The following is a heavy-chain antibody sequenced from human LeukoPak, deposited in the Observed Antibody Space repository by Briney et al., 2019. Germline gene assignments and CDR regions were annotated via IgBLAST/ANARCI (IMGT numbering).Heavy chain of an antibody. V-gene: IGHV3-74*01. CDR3: ARHQDGTLEYYYYYMDV. D-gene: IGHD1-1*01. Sequence: GGSLRLSCAASGFTFSSYWMHWVRQAPGKGLVWVSRINTDGSTTNSADSVKGRFTISRDNAKNTLYLQMNSLRAEDTAVYYCARHQDGTLEYYYYYMDVWGKGTTVTVYS. CDR1: GFTFSSYW. J-gene: IGHJ6*03. CDR2: INTDGSTT.